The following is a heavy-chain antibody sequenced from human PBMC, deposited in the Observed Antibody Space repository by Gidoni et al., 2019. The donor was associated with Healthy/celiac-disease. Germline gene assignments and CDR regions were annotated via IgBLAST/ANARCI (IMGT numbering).Heavy chain of an antibody. CDR3: ATLAIVGATGSDY. V-gene: IGHV3-30-3*01. Sequence: VVQPGRSLRLSCAASGFTFSSYAMHWVRQAPGKGLEWVAVISYDGSNKYYADSVKGRFTISRDNSKNTLYLQMNSLRAEDTAVYYCATLAIVGATGSDYWGQGTLVTVSS. J-gene: IGHJ4*02. D-gene: IGHD1-26*01. CDR1: GFTFSSYA. CDR2: ISYDGSNK.